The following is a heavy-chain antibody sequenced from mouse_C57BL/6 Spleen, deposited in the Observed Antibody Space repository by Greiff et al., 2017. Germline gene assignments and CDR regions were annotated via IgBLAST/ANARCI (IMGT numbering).Heavy chain of an antibody. CDR3: TRERIYYGNFAWFAY. V-gene: IGHV1-15*01. Sequence: QVQLQQSGAELVRPGASVTLSCKASGYTFTDYEMHWVKQTPVHGLEWIGAIDPETGGTAYNQKFKGKAILTADKSSSTAYMELRSLTSEDSAVYYCTRERIYYGNFAWFAYWGQGTLVTVSA. J-gene: IGHJ3*01. D-gene: IGHD2-1*01. CDR1: GYTFTDYE. CDR2: IDPETGGT.